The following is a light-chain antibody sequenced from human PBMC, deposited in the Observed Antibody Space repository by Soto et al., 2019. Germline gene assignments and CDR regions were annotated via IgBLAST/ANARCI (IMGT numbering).Light chain of an antibody. CDR3: QQYGSSWT. CDR2: DAS. V-gene: IGKV1-33*01. Sequence: DIQMTQSPSPLSAYVGDRATITCQASQDISNYLNWYKQKPGKAPNLLIYDASNLETGVPARFSGSGSGTDFTLTIRSLKPEDFAVYYCQQYGSSWTFGQGTKVDIK. CDR1: QDISNY. J-gene: IGKJ1*01.